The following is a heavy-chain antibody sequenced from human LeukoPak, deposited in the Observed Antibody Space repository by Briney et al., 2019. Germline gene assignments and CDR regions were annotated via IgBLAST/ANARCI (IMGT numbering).Heavy chain of an antibody. J-gene: IGHJ4*02. CDR2: IKLDGSEK. Sequence: PGGSLRLSCSASGFSLSNYWISWVRQAPGKGLEWVANIKLDGSEKYYVNSVKGRFTISRDNAKNSLNLQMNSLRAEGTAVYYCARETRGSYVPGLDSWGQGTLVTVSS. V-gene: IGHV3-7*01. CDR1: GFSLSNYW. D-gene: IGHD1-26*01. CDR3: ARETRGSYVPGLDS.